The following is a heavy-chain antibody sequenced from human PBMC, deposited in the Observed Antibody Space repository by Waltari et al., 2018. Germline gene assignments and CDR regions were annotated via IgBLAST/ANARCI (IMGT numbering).Heavy chain of an antibody. V-gene: IGHV3-48*02. CDR2: IKSTGSTI. CDR1: GFNFSTYS. CDR3: ARGLGDYTY. Sequence: EVQLVESGGGLVQRGGCRRLSCAASGFNFSTYSLNWVRQAPGKGLEWISYIKSTGSTIHYADSVKGRFTISRDNAKNSRYLQMNSLRDEDTAVYYCARGLGDYTYWGQGTLVTVSS. J-gene: IGHJ4*02. D-gene: IGHD4-17*01.